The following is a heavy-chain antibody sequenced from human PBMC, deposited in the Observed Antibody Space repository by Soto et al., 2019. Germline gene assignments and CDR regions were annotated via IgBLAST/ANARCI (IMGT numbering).Heavy chain of an antibody. D-gene: IGHD3-22*01. CDR3: VRGYPYSSGP. J-gene: IGHJ5*02. CDR1: GYTFTSHD. V-gene: IGHV1-8*01. CDR2: MNTNRGNT. Sequence: ASVKVSCKASGYTFTSHDINWVRQATGQGLEWMGWMNTNRGNTGYAQKFQGRVTMTRSTSISTAYMELSNLRSEDTAVYYCVRGYPYSSGPWGQGTPVTVSS.